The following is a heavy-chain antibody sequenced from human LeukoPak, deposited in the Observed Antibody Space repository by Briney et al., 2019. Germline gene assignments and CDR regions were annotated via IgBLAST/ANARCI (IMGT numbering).Heavy chain of an antibody. D-gene: IGHD3-16*02. CDR3: AKGRGLGELSYDY. CDR2: ISSSGSTI. Sequence: PGGSLRLSCAASGFTFSSYEMNWVRQAPGKGLEWVSYISSSGSTIYYADSVKGRFTISRDNAKNTLYLQMNSLRAEDTAVYYCAKGRGLGELSYDYWGQGTLVTVSS. J-gene: IGHJ4*02. V-gene: IGHV3-48*03. CDR1: GFTFSSYE.